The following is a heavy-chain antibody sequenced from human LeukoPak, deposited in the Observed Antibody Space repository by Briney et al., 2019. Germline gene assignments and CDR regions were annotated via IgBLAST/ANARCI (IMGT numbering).Heavy chain of an antibody. Sequence: GGSLRLSCAASGFTFSSYAMSWVRQAPGKGLEWVSAIGGSGGSTYYADSVKGRFTISRGNSKNTLYLQMNSLRAEDTAVYYCAKVLRGLCCDYFDYWGQGTLVTVSS. D-gene: IGHD2-8*02. CDR2: IGGSGGST. J-gene: IGHJ4*02. CDR1: GFTFSSYA. CDR3: AKVLRGLCCDYFDY. V-gene: IGHV3-23*01.